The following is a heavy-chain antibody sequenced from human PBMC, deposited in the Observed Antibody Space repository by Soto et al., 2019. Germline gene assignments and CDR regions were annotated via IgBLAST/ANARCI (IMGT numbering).Heavy chain of an antibody. CDR2: IRGSSGTT. Sequence: EVQLMESGGGLVRPGGSLRLSCAASGFSVSGYSMNWVRQAPGKGLEWISYIRGSSGTTIYAASVRGRFTISRDSANNSLYLQMSSLTAGDTAVYYCAKATATGGGAFEICGQGTMVTVSS. J-gene: IGHJ3*02. V-gene: IGHV3-48*01. CDR3: AKATATGGGAFEI. D-gene: IGHD2-8*02. CDR1: GFSVSGYS.